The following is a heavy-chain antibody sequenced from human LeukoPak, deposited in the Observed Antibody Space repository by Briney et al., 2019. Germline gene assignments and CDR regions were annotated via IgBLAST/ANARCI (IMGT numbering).Heavy chain of an antibody. Sequence: GGSLRLSCAASGFTLSNYWMHWVRQAPGKGLVWVSRINSEGGSTSYADSVKGRFTISRDNAKNTPYLQMNSLRADDTALYYCARGYGDIDYWGRGTLVTVSS. CDR2: INSEGGST. J-gene: IGHJ4*02. D-gene: IGHD4-17*01. CDR1: GFTLSNYW. CDR3: ARGYGDIDY. V-gene: IGHV3-74*01.